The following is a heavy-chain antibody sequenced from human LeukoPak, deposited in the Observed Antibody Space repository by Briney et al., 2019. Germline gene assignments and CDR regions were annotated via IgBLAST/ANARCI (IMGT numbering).Heavy chain of an antibody. CDR2: IYYSGTT. J-gene: IGHJ5*02. CDR1: SGSISSSSYY. CDR3: ARLGYCSSSTCYRWGFDP. V-gene: IGHV4-39*01. Sequence: SETLSLTCTVSSGSISSSSYYWGWIRQPPGKGLEWIGSIYYSGTTYYNPSLKSRVTISVDTSKNQFSLKLSSVTAADTAVYYCARLGYCSSSTCYRWGFDPWGQGTLVTVSS. D-gene: IGHD2-2*02.